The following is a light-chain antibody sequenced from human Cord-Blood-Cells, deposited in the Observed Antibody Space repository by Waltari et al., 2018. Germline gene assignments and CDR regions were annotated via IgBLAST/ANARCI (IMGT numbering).Light chain of an antibody. CDR2: GAS. CDR1: QSVSSSY. CDR3: QQYGSSPPWT. V-gene: IGKV3-20*01. Sequence: DIVLQQSPGTLSLSPGERATPSCRASQSVSSSYLAWYQQKPGQTPRILIYGASSRATVIPDRVSGSGSVTDFTLTISRLEPEDFAVYYCQQYGSSPPWTFGQGTKVEIK. J-gene: IGKJ1*01.